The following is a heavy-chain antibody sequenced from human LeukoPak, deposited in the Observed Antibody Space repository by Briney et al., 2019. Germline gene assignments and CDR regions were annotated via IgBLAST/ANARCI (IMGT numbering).Heavy chain of an antibody. CDR1: GFTFSSYE. D-gene: IGHD4/OR15-4a*01. V-gene: IGHV3-48*03. CDR3: ARRAGAYSHPYDY. J-gene: IGHJ4*02. CDR2: ISSSDSTM. Sequence: GGSLRLSCAASGFTFSSYEMNWVRQAPGKGLEWVSYISSSDSTMYYADSVKGRFTISRDNAKNSLYLQMNSVRAEDTAVYYCARRAGAYSHPYDYWGQGTLVTVSS.